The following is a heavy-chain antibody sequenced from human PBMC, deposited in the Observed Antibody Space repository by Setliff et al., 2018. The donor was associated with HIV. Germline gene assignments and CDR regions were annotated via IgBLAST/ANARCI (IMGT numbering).Heavy chain of an antibody. Sequence: ASVKVSCKASGYTFTGYYMHWARQAPGQGLEWMGWINPNSGGTNYAQKFQGWVTMTRDTSISTAYMELSRLRSDDTAVYYCARDSKGHGSNWGPPGGYYMDVWGKGTTVTVSS. CDR2: INPNSGGT. D-gene: IGHD7-27*01. V-gene: IGHV1-2*04. CDR3: ARDSKGHGSNWGPPGGYYMDV. CDR1: GYTFTGYY. J-gene: IGHJ6*03.